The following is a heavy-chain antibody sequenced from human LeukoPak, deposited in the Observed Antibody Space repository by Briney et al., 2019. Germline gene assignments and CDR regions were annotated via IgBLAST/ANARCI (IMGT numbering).Heavy chain of an antibody. CDR1: GGSISSYY. D-gene: IGHD4-17*01. J-gene: IGHJ4*02. CDR2: IYYSGST. Sequence: SETLSLTCSVSGGSISSYYWSWIRQPPGKGLEWIGYIYYSGSTSYNPSLKSRVTISVDTSKNQFSLKLSSVTAADTAVYYRARAGGYYGDYGPTDYFDYWGQGTLVTVSS. V-gene: IGHV4-59*01. CDR3: ARAGGYYGDYGPTDYFDY.